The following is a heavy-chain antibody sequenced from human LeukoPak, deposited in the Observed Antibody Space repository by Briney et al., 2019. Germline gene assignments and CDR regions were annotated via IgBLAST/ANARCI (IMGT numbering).Heavy chain of an antibody. Sequence: ASVKVSCKASGYTFTKSDYMHWVRQAPGQGLEWMGIINPSDGTTFYAQKFQGRVTMTRDTSTNTVYMELSSLRSEDTAVCYCARGPTDMDFDYWGQGSLVTVSS. J-gene: IGHJ4*02. CDR3: ARGPTDMDFDY. CDR1: GYTFTKSDY. CDR2: INPSDGTT. V-gene: IGHV1-46*01.